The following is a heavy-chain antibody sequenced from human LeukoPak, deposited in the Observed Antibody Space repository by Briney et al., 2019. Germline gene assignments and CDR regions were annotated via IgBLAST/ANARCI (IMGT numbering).Heavy chain of an antibody. V-gene: IGHV3-23*01. D-gene: IGHD1/OR15-1a*01. CDR2: ISGSGGST. CDR3: AKGGSKLDQPFDS. CDR1: GVTFSSYA. J-gene: IGHJ4*02. Sequence: PGGSLRLSCAASGVTFSSYAMSWVRQAPGKGLEWVSAISGSGGSTYNAASVKGRFTISRDNSKTTLYLQMNSPRAEDTAVYYCAKGGSKLDQPFDSWGQGTLVTVSS.